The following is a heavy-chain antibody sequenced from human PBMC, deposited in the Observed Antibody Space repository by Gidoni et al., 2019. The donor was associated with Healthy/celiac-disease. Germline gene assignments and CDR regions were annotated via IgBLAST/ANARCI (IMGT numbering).Heavy chain of an antibody. Sequence: QVQLVESGGGLVKPGGSLRLSCAASGFTFSDYYMSWIRQAPGKGLGWVSYISSNSGYTNYADFVKGRFTISRDNAKNSLYLQMNSLRADDTAVYYCARVRRAVPNDAFDIWGQGTMVTVSS. CDR1: GFTFSDYY. CDR2: ISSNSGYT. CDR3: ARVRRAVPNDAFDI. V-gene: IGHV3-11*06. D-gene: IGHD6-19*01. J-gene: IGHJ3*02.